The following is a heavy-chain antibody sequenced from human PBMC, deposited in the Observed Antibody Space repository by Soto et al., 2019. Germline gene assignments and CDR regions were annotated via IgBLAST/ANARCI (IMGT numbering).Heavy chain of an antibody. CDR2: MNPNSGNT. CDR1: GYTFTSYD. J-gene: IGHJ4*02. V-gene: IGHV1-8*01. D-gene: IGHD1-7*01. CDR3: TRGFKLQLPTY. Sequence: QVPLVQSGAEVRKPGASVKVSCKASGYTFTSYDINWVRQAPGQGLAWMRWMNPNSGNTGYVQKFQGRVTMTRDTSISTAYMELSGLRSEDTAVYYCTRGFKLQLPTYWGQGTLVTVSS.